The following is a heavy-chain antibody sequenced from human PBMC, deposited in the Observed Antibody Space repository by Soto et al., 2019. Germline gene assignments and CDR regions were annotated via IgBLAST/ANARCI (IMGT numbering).Heavy chain of an antibody. CDR3: ARTVVPVGNLAAFDH. CDR1: GGSISTSSYF. D-gene: IGHD7-27*01. J-gene: IGHJ4*02. V-gene: IGHV4-39*07. CDR2: VHYSGSA. Sequence: SETLSLTCSVSGGSISTSSYFWGWIRQPPGKGLEWVGAVHYSGSANYRSSLKSRATISVDTSKNQCSLKLTSVTAADSAVYFCARTVVPVGNLAAFDHWGQGVLVTVSS.